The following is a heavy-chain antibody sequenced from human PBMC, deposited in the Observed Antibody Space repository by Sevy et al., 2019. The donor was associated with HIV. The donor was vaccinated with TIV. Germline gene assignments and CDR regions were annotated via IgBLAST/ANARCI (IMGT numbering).Heavy chain of an antibody. CDR3: AKAFIGYSSSAPGQH. J-gene: IGHJ1*01. Sequence: GGSLRLSCAASGFTFSSYGMHWVRQAPGKGLEWVAVISYDGSNKYYADSVKGRFTISRDNSKNTLYLQMNSLRAEDTAVYYCAKAFIGYSSSAPGQHWGQGTLVTVSS. V-gene: IGHV3-30*18. D-gene: IGHD6-13*01. CDR2: ISYDGSNK. CDR1: GFTFSSYG.